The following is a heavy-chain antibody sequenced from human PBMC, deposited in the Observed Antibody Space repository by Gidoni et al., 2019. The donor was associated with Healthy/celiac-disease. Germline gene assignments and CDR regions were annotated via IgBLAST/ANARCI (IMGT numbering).Heavy chain of an antibody. D-gene: IGHD6-19*01. CDR1: GFTFSSYG. Sequence: QVQLVESGGGVVQPGRSLRLSCAASGFTFSSYGMHWVRQAPGKGLEWVAVISYDGSNKYYADSVKGRFTISRDNSKNTLYLQMNSLRAEDTAVYYCAKDLDSSGWFSNGFDYWGQGTLVTVSS. V-gene: IGHV3-30*18. J-gene: IGHJ4*02. CDR2: ISYDGSNK. CDR3: AKDLDSSGWFSNGFDY.